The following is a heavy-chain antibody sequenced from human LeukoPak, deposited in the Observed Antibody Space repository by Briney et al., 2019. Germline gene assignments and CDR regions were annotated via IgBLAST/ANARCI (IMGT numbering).Heavy chain of an antibody. CDR2: IYTSGST. V-gene: IGHV4-4*09. CDR3: ARQLAARKEIDY. D-gene: IGHD6-6*01. J-gene: IGHJ4*02. Sequence: PSETLSLTCTVSGGSISSYYWSWLRQPPGKALEWIGYIYTSGSTNYNPSLKSRVTISVDTSKNQFSLKLSSVTAADTAVYYCARQLAARKEIDYWGQGTLVTVSS. CDR1: GGSISSYY.